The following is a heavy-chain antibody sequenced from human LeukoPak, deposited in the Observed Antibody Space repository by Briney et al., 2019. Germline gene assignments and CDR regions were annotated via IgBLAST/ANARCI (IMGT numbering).Heavy chain of an antibody. D-gene: IGHD1-20*01. CDR2: INPNSGGT. V-gene: IGHV1-2*02. CDR1: GYTFTGYY. J-gene: IGHJ4*02. Sequence: ASVKVSCKASGYTFTGYYMHWVRQAPGQGLEWMGWINPNSGGTNYAQKFQGRVTMTRDTSISTAYMELSRLRSDDTAVYYCARGPRYNWNDPRRDPHYFDYWGQGTLVTVSS. CDR3: ARGPRYNWNDPRRDPHYFDY.